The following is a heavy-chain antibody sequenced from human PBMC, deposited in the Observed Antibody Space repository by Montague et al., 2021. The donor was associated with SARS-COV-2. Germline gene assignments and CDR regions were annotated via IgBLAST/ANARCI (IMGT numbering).Heavy chain of an antibody. V-gene: IGHV6-1*01. J-gene: IGHJ3*02. CDR3: ARTTTRMLYPENAFDI. CDR1: GDSVSSNTAT. CDR2: TYYRSKWYH. Sequence: CAISGDSVSSNTATWNWIRQSPSIDLEWLGRTYYRSKWYHDYAISLKSRITINPDTSKNQFPLQLSSVAPEDTAVFYCARTTTRMLYPENAFDIWGQGTMVTVSS. D-gene: IGHD2-15*01.